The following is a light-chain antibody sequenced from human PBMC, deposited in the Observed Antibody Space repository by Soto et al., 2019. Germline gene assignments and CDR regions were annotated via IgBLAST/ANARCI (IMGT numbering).Light chain of an antibody. CDR2: KAS. Sequence: DIQMTQSPSTLSASVGDRVTITCRASQSISVWLAWYQQKAGKAPNLLIYKASRLESGVPSRFSGSGSETEFTLTISGLQPGDSATYYFQQYNSYSPTFGQVTKVEVK. CDR1: QSISVW. CDR3: QQYNSYSPT. V-gene: IGKV1-5*03. J-gene: IGKJ1*01.